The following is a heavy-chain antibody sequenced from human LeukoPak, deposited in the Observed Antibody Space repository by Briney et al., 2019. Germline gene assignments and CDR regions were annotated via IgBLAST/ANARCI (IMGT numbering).Heavy chain of an antibody. J-gene: IGHJ4*02. V-gene: IGHV1-2*02. CDR2: INPNSGGT. D-gene: IGHD2-2*01. Sequence: ASVKVSCKASGYTFTGYYMHWVRQAPGQGLEWMGWINPNSGGTNYAQKFQGRVTMTRDTSISTAYMELSRLRSDDTAVYYCAKDLVALVPAAMPADKWGQGTLVTVSS. CDR1: GYTFTGYY. CDR3: AKDLVALVPAAMPADK.